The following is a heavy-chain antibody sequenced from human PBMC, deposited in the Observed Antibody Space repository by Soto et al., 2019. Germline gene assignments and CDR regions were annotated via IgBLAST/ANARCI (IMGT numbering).Heavy chain of an antibody. D-gene: IGHD3-3*01. CDR3: ARAGVLRFLEWLLPYYYYGMDV. J-gene: IGHJ6*02. V-gene: IGHV4-31*03. CDR1: GGSISSGGYY. CDR2: IYYSGST. Sequence: QVQLQESGPGLVKPSQTLSLTCTVSGGSISSGGYYWSWIRQHPGKGLEWIGYIYYSGSTYYNPSLKSRVTISVDTSKNQFSLKLSSVTAADTAVYYCARAGVLRFLEWLLPYYYYGMDVWGQGTTVTVSS.